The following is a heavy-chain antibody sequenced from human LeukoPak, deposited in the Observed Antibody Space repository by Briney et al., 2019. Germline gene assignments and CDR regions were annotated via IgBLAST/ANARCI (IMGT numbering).Heavy chain of an antibody. Sequence: PGGSLRLSCAVSGLSFSSYAFRWVRQAPGKGLEWVAVIRHDETKEYYADSVQGRFTISRDTSKTTLYLQMNSLRAEDTAVYYCAKEYTPSSPLGELDSWGQGTLVTVSS. CDR1: GLSFSSYA. CDR2: IRHDETKE. CDR3: AKEYTPSSPLGELDS. D-gene: IGHD6-6*01. J-gene: IGHJ4*02. V-gene: IGHV3-33*06.